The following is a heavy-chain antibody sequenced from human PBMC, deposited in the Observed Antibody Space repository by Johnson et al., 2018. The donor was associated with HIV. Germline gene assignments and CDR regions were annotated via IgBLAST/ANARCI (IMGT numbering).Heavy chain of an antibody. D-gene: IGHD1-26*01. Sequence: QVQLVESGGGLVKPGRSLRLSCAVSGIIFSKPWLTWVRHAPGKGLEWVAFIRYDGSNKYYADSVKGRFTISRDNSKNTLYLQMNSLRAEDTAVYYCAKSTWELRHLDAFDIWGQGTMVTVSS. V-gene: IGHV3-30*02. J-gene: IGHJ3*02. CDR2: IRYDGSNK. CDR3: AKSTWELRHLDAFDI. CDR1: GIIFSKPW.